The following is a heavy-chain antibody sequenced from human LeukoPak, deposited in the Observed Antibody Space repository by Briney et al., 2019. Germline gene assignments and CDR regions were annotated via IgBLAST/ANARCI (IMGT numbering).Heavy chain of an antibody. D-gene: IGHD3-10*01. V-gene: IGHV4-34*01. J-gene: IGHJ4*02. Sequence: PSETLSLTCTVYGGSFSGYYWSWIRQPPGKGLEWIGEINHSGSTNYNPSLKSRVTISVDTSKNQFSLKLSSVTAADTAVYYCARARGYYGSGSYYILDYWGQGTLVTVSS. CDR2: INHSGST. CDR1: GGSFSGYY. CDR3: ARARGYYGSGSYYILDY.